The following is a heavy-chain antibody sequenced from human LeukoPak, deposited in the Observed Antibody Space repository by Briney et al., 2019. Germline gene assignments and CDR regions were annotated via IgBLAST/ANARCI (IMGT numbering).Heavy chain of an antibody. V-gene: IGHV4-38-2*02. CDR2: ISHSGPT. J-gene: IGHJ4*02. Sequence: KPSETLSLTCTVSTYSISSDYFWGWIRQPPGKGLEWIGSISHSGPTYYNPSLKSRVIISVNTSKNQFSLRLSSMTAADTAVYYCASRPSSSWFDYWGQGTLVTVSS. CDR1: TYSISSDYF. D-gene: IGHD6-13*01. CDR3: ASRPSSSWFDY.